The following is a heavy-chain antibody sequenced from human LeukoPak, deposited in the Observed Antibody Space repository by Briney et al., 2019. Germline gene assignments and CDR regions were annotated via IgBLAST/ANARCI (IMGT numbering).Heavy chain of an antibody. D-gene: IGHD5-18*01. CDR1: GYTFTSYG. CDR2: ISAYNGNT. J-gene: IGHJ4*02. V-gene: IGHV1-18*01. Sequence: ASVNVSCKASGYTFTSYGISWVRQAPGQGLEWMGWISAYNGNTNYAQKLQGRVTMTTDTSTSTAHMELRSLRSDDTAVYYCARDTRNSYGYDADYWGQGTLVTVSS. CDR3: ARDTRNSYGYDADY.